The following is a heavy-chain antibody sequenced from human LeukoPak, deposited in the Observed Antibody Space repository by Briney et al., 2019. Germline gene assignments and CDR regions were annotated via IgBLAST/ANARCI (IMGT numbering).Heavy chain of an antibody. V-gene: IGHV1-69*06. Sequence: ASVKVSCKASGGTFSSYAISWVRQAPGQGLEWMGGIIPIFGTANYAQKFQGRVTITADKSTSTAYMELSSLRSEDTAVYYCARATVYYDSSGYYHKKYYFDYWGQGTLVTVSS. CDR3: ARATVYYDSSGYYHKKYYFDY. J-gene: IGHJ4*02. CDR2: IIPIFGTA. CDR1: GGTFSSYA. D-gene: IGHD3-22*01.